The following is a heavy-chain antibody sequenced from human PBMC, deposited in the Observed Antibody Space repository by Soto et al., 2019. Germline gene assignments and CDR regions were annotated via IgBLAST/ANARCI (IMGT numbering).Heavy chain of an antibody. V-gene: IGHV3-11*01. D-gene: IGHD2-15*01. Sequence: QVQLVESGGGLVKPGGSLRLSCAASGFTFSDYYMSWIRQAPGKGLEWVSYISSSGSTIYYADSVKGRFTISRDNAKNSLYLQMNSLRAEDTAVYYCARVSPHFIVVVVAATPYYFDYWGQGTLVTVSS. CDR1: GFTFSDYY. CDR2: ISSSGSTI. J-gene: IGHJ4*02. CDR3: ARVSPHFIVVVVAATPYYFDY.